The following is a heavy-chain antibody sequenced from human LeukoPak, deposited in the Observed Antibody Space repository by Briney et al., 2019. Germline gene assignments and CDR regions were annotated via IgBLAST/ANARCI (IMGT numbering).Heavy chain of an antibody. D-gene: IGHD1-26*01. CDR2: IKPDGSEK. CDR1: GFSFIFSTYW. Sequence: GGSLRLSCTSSGFSFIFSTYWMSWVRQAPGKGLEWVANIKPDGSEKYYMDSVKGRFTTSRDNAKNSLYLQMNSLRAEDTAVYFCARSYYGVRYFDYWGQGTLVTVSS. V-gene: IGHV3-7*01. CDR3: ARSYYGVRYFDY. J-gene: IGHJ4*02.